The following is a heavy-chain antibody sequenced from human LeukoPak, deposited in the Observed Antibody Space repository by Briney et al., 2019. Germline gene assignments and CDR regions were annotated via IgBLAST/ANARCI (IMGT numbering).Heavy chain of an antibody. J-gene: IGHJ4*02. V-gene: IGHV3-48*03. D-gene: IGHD6-19*01. Sequence: GGSLRLSCAASGFMFRSFEMYWVRQAPGKGLEWVAYISSGGTTMYYADSVKGRFTISRDDAKNSLFLQMNSLRAEDTAVYYCALLAVASGFDYWGQGTLVTVSS. CDR3: ALLAVASGFDY. CDR1: GFMFRSFE. CDR2: ISSGGTTM.